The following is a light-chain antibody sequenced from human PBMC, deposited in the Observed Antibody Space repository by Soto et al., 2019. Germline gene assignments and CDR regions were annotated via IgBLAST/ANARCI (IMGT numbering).Light chain of an antibody. J-gene: IGKJ4*01. CDR1: QGISNY. V-gene: IGKV1-27*01. CDR2: AAS. Sequence: DIPMTQSPSSLSASVGDRVTITCRASQGISNYLAWYQQIPGKVPKLLISAASTLKSGVPSRFSGSGSGTDVTPAISSLQPADVATYYGRKYTNGPAVGGGTKVEIK. CDR3: RKYTNGPA.